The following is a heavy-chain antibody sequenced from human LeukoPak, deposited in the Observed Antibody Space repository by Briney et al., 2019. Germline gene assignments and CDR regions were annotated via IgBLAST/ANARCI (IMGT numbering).Heavy chain of an antibody. V-gene: IGHV4-59*08. D-gene: IGHD3-10*01. J-gene: IGHJ5*02. CDR2: IYYSGST. Sequence: SETLSLTCTVSGGSISSYYWSWIRQPPGKGLEWIGYIYYSGSTNYNPSLKSRVTISVDTSKNQFSLKLSSVTAADTAVYYYARFGSGSYYFKYNWFDPWGQGTLVTVSS. CDR1: GGSISSYY. CDR3: ARFGSGSYYFKYNWFDP.